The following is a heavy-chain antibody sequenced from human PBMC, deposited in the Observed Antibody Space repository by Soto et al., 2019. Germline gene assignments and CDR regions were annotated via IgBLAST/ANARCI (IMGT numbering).Heavy chain of an antibody. J-gene: IGHJ4*02. D-gene: IGHD3-22*01. CDR3: AKDTFYYSSSGYYVFDD. CDR1: GFSFSSYG. V-gene: IGHV3-30*18. Sequence: QVQLVESGGGVVQPGRSLRLSCVVSGFSFSSYGIHWVRQAPGKGLEWVAGISHDGSNEHYVDSVKGRFTISRDNSKNTLFLQMDSLGVDDTAAYYCAKDTFYYSSSGYYVFDDWGQGTLVTVSS. CDR2: ISHDGSNE.